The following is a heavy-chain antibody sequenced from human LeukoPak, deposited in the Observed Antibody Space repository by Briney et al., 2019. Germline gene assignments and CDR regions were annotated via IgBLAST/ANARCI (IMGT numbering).Heavy chain of an antibody. V-gene: IGHV1-69*05. D-gene: IGHD6-19*01. Sequence: GASVKVSCKASGGTFSSYAISWVRQAPGQGLEWMGGIIPIFGTANYAQKFQGRVTITTDESTSTAYMELSSLRSEDTAVYYCARDLGIAVAGNNWFDPWGQGTLVTVSS. J-gene: IGHJ5*02. CDR1: GGTFSSYA. CDR3: ARDLGIAVAGNNWFDP. CDR2: IIPIFGTA.